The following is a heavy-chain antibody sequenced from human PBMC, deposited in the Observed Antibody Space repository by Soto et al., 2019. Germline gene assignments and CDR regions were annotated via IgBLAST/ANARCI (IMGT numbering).Heavy chain of an antibody. V-gene: IGHV1-18*01. CDR1: GYPFRNYG. D-gene: IGHD3-22*01. Sequence: ASVKVSCKASGYPFRNYGINWVRQAPGQGLEWMGWISAYNDNINYAQKLQGRVTMTTDTSTSTAYLELRSLRSDDTAVYYCARGTSYHARSRYKPRDFYYGLDVWCLGITVTVSS. CDR2: ISAYNDNI. J-gene: IGHJ6*02. CDR3: ARGTSYHARSRYKPRDFYYGLDV.